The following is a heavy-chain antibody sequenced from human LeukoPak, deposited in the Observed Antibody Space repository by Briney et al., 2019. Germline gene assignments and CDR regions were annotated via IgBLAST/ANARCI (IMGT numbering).Heavy chain of an antibody. CDR2: IDYRGST. D-gene: IGHD5-18*01. CDR3: ARSRSGYSYDHAAFEI. J-gene: IGHJ3*02. CDR1: GDSISTYY. Sequence: SETLSLTCTVSGDSISTYYWSWIRQPPGKGLEWIAYIDYRGSTTYNPSLRSRVTISVDTSGNQFSLKLYSVTAADTAVYYCARSRSGYSYDHAAFEIWGQGTMVTVSS. V-gene: IGHV4-59*01.